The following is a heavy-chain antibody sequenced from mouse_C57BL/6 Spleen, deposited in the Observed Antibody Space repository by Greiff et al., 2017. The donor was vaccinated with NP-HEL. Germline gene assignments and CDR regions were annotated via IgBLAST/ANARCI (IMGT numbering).Heavy chain of an antibody. V-gene: IGHV6-3*01. CDR3: TGSGSSSYYFDY. CDR1: GFTFSNYW. D-gene: IGHD1-1*01. J-gene: IGHJ2*01. CDR2: IRLKSDNYAT. Sequence: EVKLMESGGGLVQPGGSIKLSCVASGFTFSNYWMNWVRQSPEKGLEWVAQIRLKSDNYATHYAESVKGRFTISRDDSKSSVYLQMNNLRAEDTGIYYCTGSGSSSYYFDYWGQGTTLTVSS.